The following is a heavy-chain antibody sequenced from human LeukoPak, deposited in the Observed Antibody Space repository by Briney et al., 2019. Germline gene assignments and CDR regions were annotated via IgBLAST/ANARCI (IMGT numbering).Heavy chain of an antibody. J-gene: IGHJ4*02. CDR2: ISAYNGNT. D-gene: IGHD3-22*01. CDR3: ARGYHYDSSGYLRFDY. CDR1: GYTFTSYG. Sequence: ASVKVSCKASGYTFTSYGISWVRQAPGQGLEWMGWISAYNGNTNYAQKLQGRVTMTTDTSTSTAYMELRSLRSDDTAVYYCARGYHYDSSGYLRFDYWGQGTLVTVSS. V-gene: IGHV1-18*01.